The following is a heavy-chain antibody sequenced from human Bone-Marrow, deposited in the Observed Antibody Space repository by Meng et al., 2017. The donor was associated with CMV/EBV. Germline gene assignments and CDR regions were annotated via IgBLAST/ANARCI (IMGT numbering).Heavy chain of an antibody. CDR2: ISSSGSTI. J-gene: IGHJ6*02. CDR3: ARAPARSIVVVVAATDYYGMDV. D-gene: IGHD2-15*01. CDR1: GFTLSSYE. V-gene: IGHV3-48*03. Sequence: GESLKIPCAASGFTLSSYEMNWVRQAPGKGLEWVSYISSSGSTIYYADSVKGRFTISRDNAKNTLYLQMNSLRAEDTAVYYCARAPARSIVVVVAATDYYGMDVWGQGTTVTVSS.